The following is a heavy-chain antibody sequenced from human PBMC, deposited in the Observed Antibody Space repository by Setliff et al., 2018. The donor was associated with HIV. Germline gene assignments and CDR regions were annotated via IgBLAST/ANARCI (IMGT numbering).Heavy chain of an antibody. Sequence: SETLSLTCNVSGGFINTNSYYWGWIRQPPGKKVEWIGNVFYSGTTYYSPSLKSRVTTSVDTAKNHFSLRLSSVTAADTAVYFCVALSVVQTQAMELAWFEPWGQGTPVTVS. CDR3: VALSVVQTQAMELAWFEP. D-gene: IGHD1-26*01. J-gene: IGHJ5*02. CDR1: GGFINTNSYY. V-gene: IGHV4-39*02. CDR2: VFYSGTT.